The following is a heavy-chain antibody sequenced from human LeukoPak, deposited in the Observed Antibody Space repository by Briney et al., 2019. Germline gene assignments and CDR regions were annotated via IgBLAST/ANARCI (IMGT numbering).Heavy chain of an antibody. CDR3: ARERAIASLRPYYFDY. V-gene: IGHV3-11*01. CDR1: GFTFSDYY. D-gene: IGHD6-6*01. CDR2: ISSSGSTI. J-gene: IGHJ4*02. Sequence: PGGSLRLPCAASGFTFSDYYMSWIRQPPGKGLERISYISSSGSTIYYADSVKGRFTISRDNARNSLYLQMNSLRAEDTAVYYCARERAIASLRPYYFDYWGQGTLVTVSS.